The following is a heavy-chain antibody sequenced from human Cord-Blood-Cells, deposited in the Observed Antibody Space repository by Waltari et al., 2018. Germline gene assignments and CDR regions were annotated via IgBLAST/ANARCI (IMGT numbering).Heavy chain of an antibody. CDR3: ARVEYSSSSFDY. CDR1: GYTFTGYY. D-gene: IGHD6-6*01. J-gene: IGHJ4*02. Sequence: QVQLVQSGAEVKKPGASVKVSCKASGYTFTGYYMHWVGQAPGQGLEWMGWINPNSGGTNYAQKFQDRVTMTRDTSISTTYMELSRLRSDDTAVYYCARVEYSSSSFDYWGQGTLVTVSS. CDR2: INPNSGGT. V-gene: IGHV1-2*02.